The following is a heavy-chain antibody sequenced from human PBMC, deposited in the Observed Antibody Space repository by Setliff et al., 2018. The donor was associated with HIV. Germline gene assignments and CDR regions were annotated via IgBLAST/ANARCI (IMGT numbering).Heavy chain of an antibody. V-gene: IGHV4-39*07. CDR1: DGSIRSSDYY. CDR3: AGGPGTTSIDY. J-gene: IGHJ4*02. D-gene: IGHD1-26*01. CDR2: INHSGST. Sequence: SETLSLTCTVSDGSIRSSDYYWGWIRQPPGKGLEWIGEINHSGSTNYNMSLWSRVTISLDASRNQFSLELISVTAADTAVYYCAGGPGTTSIDYWAQGTLVTVSS.